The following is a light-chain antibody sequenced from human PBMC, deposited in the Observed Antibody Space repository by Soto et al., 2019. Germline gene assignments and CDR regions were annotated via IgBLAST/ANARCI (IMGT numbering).Light chain of an antibody. J-gene: IGKJ1*01. Sequence: DIQMTQSPSSLSASVGDRVTITCRASQSISSSLNWYQQNPGKAPKLLIYAASSLQSGVPSRFSCSGSGTDFALNISSLQPEDFATYYCQQSYSTLRTFGQGTKVEIK. CDR1: QSISSS. CDR2: AAS. V-gene: IGKV1-39*01. CDR3: QQSYSTLRT.